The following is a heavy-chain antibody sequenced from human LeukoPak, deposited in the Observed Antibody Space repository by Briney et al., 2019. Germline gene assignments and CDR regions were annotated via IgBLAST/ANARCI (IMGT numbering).Heavy chain of an antibody. D-gene: IGHD3-9*01. CDR1: GFTFSSYW. V-gene: IGHV3-7*01. J-gene: IGHJ4*02. CDR2: VKQDGSEK. CDR3: ARDRAMRYFDWLLPDY. Sequence: GGSLRLSCAASGFTFSSYWMSWVRQAPGKGLEWVANVKQDGSEKYYVDSVKGRLTISRDNAKNSLYLQMNSLRAEDTAVYYCARDRAMRYFDWLLPDYWGQGTLVTVSS.